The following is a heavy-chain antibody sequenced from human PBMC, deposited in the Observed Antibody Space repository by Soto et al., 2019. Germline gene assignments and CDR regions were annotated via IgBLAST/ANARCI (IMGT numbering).Heavy chain of an antibody. CDR2: IWYDGSNK. V-gene: IGHV3-33*01. CDR1: GFTFSSYG. Sequence: WGSLRLSCAASGFTFSSYGMHWVRQAPGKGLEWVAVIWYDGSNKYYADSVKGRFTISRDNSKNTLYLQMNSLRAEDTAVYYCARDGIAVAGPGGDWFDPWGQGTLVTVSS. J-gene: IGHJ5*02. D-gene: IGHD6-19*01. CDR3: ARDGIAVAGPGGDWFDP.